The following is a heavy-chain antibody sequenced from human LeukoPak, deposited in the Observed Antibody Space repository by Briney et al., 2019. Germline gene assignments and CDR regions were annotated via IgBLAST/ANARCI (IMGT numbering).Heavy chain of an antibody. V-gene: IGHV3-30*02. CDR2: IRYDGSNK. J-gene: IGHJ4*02. CDR3: TRDRGWQQFDY. D-gene: IGHD5-24*01. Sequence: GGSLRLSCAASGFTFSSYGMHWVRQAPGKGLEWVAFIRYDGSNKYYADSVKGRFTISRDNAKNSLYLQMSSLRDDDTAVYYCTRDRGWQQFDYWGQGTLVTVSS. CDR1: GFTFSSYG.